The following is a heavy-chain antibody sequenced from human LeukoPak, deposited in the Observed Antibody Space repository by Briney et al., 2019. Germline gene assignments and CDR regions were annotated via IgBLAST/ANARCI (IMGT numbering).Heavy chain of an antibody. CDR3: ARELRSGNSYGSGYFDY. CDR2: ISYDGKRE. V-gene: IGHV3-30*09. D-gene: IGHD5-18*01. J-gene: IGHJ4*02. CDR1: GFTFSYHS. Sequence: PERSLRLSCVASGFTFSYHSMHWVRQAPGKGLEWLAVISYDGKREYYADSVKGRFAISRDNSRNTVYLQMNRLRAEDTAVYFCARELRSGNSYGSGYFDYWGQGAVITVSS.